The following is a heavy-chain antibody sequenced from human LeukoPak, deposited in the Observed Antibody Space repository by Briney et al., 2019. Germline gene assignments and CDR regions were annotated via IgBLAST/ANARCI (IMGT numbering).Heavy chain of an antibody. CDR1: GYTFTSYY. CDR3: ARGGLGYCSSTSCPIINWFDP. V-gene: IGHV1-46*01. CDR2: INPSGGST. Sequence: ASVKVSCKASGYTFTSYYMRWVRQAPGQGLEWMGIINPSGGSTSYAQKFQGRVTMTRDTSTSTVYMELSSLRSEDTAVYYCARGGLGYCSSTSCPIINWFDPWGQGTLVTVSS. J-gene: IGHJ5*02. D-gene: IGHD2-2*01.